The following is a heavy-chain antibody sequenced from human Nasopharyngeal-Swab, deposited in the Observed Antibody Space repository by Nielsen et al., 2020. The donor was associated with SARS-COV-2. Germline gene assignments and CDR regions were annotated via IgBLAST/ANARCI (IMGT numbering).Heavy chain of an antibody. Sequence: GGSLRLSCAASGFTFSSYGMHWVRQAPGKGLERVAGISYDGSNKYYADSVKGRFTISRDISKNTLYLQMNSLRAEDTAVFYCASTPLDSSGYYYAFHYWGRGTLVTVSS. D-gene: IGHD3-22*01. J-gene: IGHJ4*02. CDR2: ISYDGSNK. V-gene: IGHV3-30*03. CDR3: ASTPLDSSGYYYAFHY. CDR1: GFTFSSYG.